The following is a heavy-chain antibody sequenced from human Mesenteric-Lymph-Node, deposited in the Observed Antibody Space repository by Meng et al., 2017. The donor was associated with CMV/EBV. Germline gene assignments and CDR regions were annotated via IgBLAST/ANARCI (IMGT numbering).Heavy chain of an antibody. CDR2: IYYSGST. D-gene: IGHD3-22*01. V-gene: IGHV4-61*01. CDR3: ARDGVGLDSSGYFYYFDY. Sequence: GSLRLSCSVSGGSVSSGSYYWSWIRQPPGKGLEWIGYIYYSGSTNYNPSLKSRVTMSVDTSKNQFSLKLSSVTAADTAVYYCARDGVGLDSSGYFYYFDYSGQGTLVTVSS. J-gene: IGHJ4*02. CDR1: GGSVSSGSYY.